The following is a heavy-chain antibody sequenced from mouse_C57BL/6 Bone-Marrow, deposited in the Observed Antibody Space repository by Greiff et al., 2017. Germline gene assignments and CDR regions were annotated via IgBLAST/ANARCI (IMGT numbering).Heavy chain of an antibody. J-gene: IGHJ3*01. CDR3: ARRGDDDYDGGFAD. CDR2: IDPNSGGT. CDR1: GYTFTSYW. V-gene: IGHV1-72*01. D-gene: IGHD2-4*01. Sequence: VQLQQPGAELVKPGASVKLSCKASGYTFTSYWMHWVKQRPGRGLEWIGSIDPNSGGTKYNEKFKSKATLTVDKPASTAYMQLSSLTTADSAVYYCARRGDDDYDGGFADWGQGTLVTVS.